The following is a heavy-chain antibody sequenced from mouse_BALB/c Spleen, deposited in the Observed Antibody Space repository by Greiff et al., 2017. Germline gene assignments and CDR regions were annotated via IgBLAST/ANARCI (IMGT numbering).Heavy chain of an antibody. D-gene: IGHD1-1*01. CDR1: GYTFTSYY. Sequence: VQLQQSGPELVKPGASVKMSCKASGYTFTSYYIHWVKQRPGQGLEWIGWIYPGDGSTKYNEKFKGKTTLTADKSSSTAYMLLSSLTSEDSAIYFCARRDYYYGSSYYAMDYWGQGTSVTVSS. J-gene: IGHJ4*01. V-gene: IGHV1S56*01. CDR3: ARRDYYYGSSYYAMDY. CDR2: IYPGDGST.